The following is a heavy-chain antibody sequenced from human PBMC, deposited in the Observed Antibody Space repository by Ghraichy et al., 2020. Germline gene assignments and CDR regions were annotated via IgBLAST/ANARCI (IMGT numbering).Heavy chain of an antibody. J-gene: IGHJ4*02. D-gene: IGHD5-18*01. V-gene: IGHV3-53*01. CDR2: IYSGGST. Sequence: GSLRLSCAASGFTVSSNYMSWVRQAPGKGLEWVSVIYSGGSTYYADSVKGRFTISRDNSKNTLYLQMNSLRAEDTAVYYCASQDLDTAMVPFDYWGQGTLVTVSS. CDR3: ASQDLDTAMVPFDY. CDR1: GFTVSSNY.